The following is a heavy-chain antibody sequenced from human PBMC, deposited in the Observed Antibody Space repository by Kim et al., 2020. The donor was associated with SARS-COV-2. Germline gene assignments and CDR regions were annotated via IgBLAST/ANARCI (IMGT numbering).Heavy chain of an antibody. CDR3: AKLVLPAALHFYGLDV. V-gene: IGHV3-11*03. Sequence: VRGRFTISRDKAKKSLSRQMNSLRAEDTAVYYCAKLVLPAALHFYGLDVWGQGTTVTVSS. J-gene: IGHJ6*02. D-gene: IGHD2-2*01.